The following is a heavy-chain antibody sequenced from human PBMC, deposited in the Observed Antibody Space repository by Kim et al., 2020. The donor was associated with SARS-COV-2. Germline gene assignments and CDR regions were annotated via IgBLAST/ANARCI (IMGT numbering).Heavy chain of an antibody. D-gene: IGHD2-21*02. CDR3: ARLGPVTANYYYGMDV. J-gene: IGHJ6*02. Sequence: DSVRGRFNISRDNSRNTVYLQMNSLRAEDTAVYYCARLGPVTANYYYGMDVWGQGTTVTVSS. V-gene: IGHV3-53*01.